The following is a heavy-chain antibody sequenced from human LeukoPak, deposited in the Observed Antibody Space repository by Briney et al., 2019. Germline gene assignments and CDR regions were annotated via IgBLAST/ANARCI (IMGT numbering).Heavy chain of an antibody. Sequence: GGSLRLSCAASGFTFSSYGMHWVRQVPGKGLEWVAVISYDGSNKYYADSVKGRFTISRDNPKNTLCLQMNSLRAEDTAVYYCASGIAAAKWGQGTLVTVSS. CDR1: GFTFSSYG. CDR3: ASGIAAAK. V-gene: IGHV3-30*03. CDR2: ISYDGSNK. D-gene: IGHD6-13*01. J-gene: IGHJ4*02.